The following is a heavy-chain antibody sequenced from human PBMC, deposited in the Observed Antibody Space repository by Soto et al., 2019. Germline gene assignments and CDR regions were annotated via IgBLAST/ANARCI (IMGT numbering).Heavy chain of an antibody. D-gene: IGHD3-3*01. V-gene: IGHV1-69*13. CDR3: ATGVIWIGYFTVDS. CDR1: GGSFGKSA. CDR2: FIPVYRTL. J-gene: IGHJ4*02. Sequence: SVKVSCKASGGSFGKSAINWVRQTPGQGLEWLGGFIPVYRTLNYAQKFQGRVTITADESTGTAYMTLSSLASDDTAVYYCATGVIWIGYFTVDSWGQGTRVT.